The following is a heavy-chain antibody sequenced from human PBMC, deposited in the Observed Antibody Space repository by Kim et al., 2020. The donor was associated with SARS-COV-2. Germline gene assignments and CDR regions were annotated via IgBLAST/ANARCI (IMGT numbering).Heavy chain of an antibody. D-gene: IGHD2-15*01. CDR3: ARRGPNPSLSVVAAPMGDFDY. V-gene: IGHV4-39*01. CDR1: GGSISSSSYY. CDR2: IYYSGST. J-gene: IGHJ4*02. Sequence: SETLSLTCTVSGGSISSSSYYWGWIRQPPGKGLEWIGSIYYSGSTYYNPSLKSRVTISVDTSKNQFSLKLSSVTAADTAVYYCARRGPNPSLSVVAAPMGDFDYWGQGTLVTVSS.